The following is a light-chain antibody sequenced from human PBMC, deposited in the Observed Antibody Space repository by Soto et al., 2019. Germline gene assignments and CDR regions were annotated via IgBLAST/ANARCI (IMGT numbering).Light chain of an antibody. CDR3: QQTYSIPFN. CDR2: AAS. Sequence: DIQMTQSTSSLSASVGDRVTITCRANQSMNNYLSWIQQKPGKAPKLLIFAASTLRSGVPSRFSGSGSGTDFTLTISSLQPEDFATYYCQQTYSIPFNFGPGTKVDVK. J-gene: IGKJ3*01. V-gene: IGKV1-39*01. CDR1: QSMNNY.